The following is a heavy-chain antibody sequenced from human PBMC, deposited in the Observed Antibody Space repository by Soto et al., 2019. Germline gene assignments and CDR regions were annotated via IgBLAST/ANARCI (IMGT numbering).Heavy chain of an antibody. CDR3: ARDRIAAVGTPISWFDP. CDR2: ISYDGSNK. CDR1: GFTFSSYA. Sequence: GGSLRLSCAASGFTFSSYAMHWVRRAPGKGLEWVAVISYDGSNKYYADSVKGRFTISRDNSKNTLYLQMDSLRAEDTAVYYCARDRIAAVGTPISWFDPWGQGTLVTVSS. D-gene: IGHD6-13*01. V-gene: IGHV3-30-3*01. J-gene: IGHJ5*02.